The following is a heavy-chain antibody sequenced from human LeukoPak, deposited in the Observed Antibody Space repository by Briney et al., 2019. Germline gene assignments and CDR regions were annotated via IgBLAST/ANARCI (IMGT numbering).Heavy chain of an antibody. CDR3: ARHPGGRPGTTETTGFDP. J-gene: IGHJ5*02. Sequence: GESLKISCKGSGYSFTSYWIGWGRQMPGKGLEWMGIIYPGDSDTRYSPSFQGQVTISADKSISTAYLQWSSLKASDTAMHYCARHPGGRPGTTETTGFDPWGQGTLVTVSS. CDR1: GYSFTSYW. CDR2: IYPGDSDT. V-gene: IGHV5-51*01. D-gene: IGHD1-1*01.